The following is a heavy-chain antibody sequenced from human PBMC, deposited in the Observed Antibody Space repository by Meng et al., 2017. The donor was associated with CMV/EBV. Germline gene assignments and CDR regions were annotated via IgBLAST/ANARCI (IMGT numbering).Heavy chain of an antibody. CDR2: IHYTGRA. CDR1: GVSIRTHY. J-gene: IGHJ4*02. Sequence: QVQLQQSGPGLVKPSETLSLTCRVSGVSIRTHYWSWVRQTPGKGLEWIASIHYTGRADYSPSPKSRLTISVDTSDSQLSLKLSSVTPADTAMYYCAERGGGYWGQGILVTVSS. CDR3: AERGGGY. V-gene: IGHV4-59*11. D-gene: IGHD1-1*01.